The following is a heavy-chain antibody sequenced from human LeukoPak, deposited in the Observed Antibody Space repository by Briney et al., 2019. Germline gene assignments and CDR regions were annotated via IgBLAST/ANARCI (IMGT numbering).Heavy chain of an antibody. V-gene: IGHV3-74*03. CDR2: INTDGNNT. Sequence: GGSLRLSCAGSGFTFSNYWMYWVRQVPGKGLVWVSRINTDGNNTTYADSVKGRFTISRDNAKNTLYLQMNGLRAEDTAVYYCARDGYSGWGYWGQGSLVTVSS. D-gene: IGHD5-12*01. CDR3: ARDGYSGWGY. J-gene: IGHJ4*02. CDR1: GFTFSNYW.